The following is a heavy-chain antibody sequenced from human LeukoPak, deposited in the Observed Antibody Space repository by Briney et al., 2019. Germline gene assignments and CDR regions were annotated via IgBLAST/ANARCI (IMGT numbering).Heavy chain of an antibody. V-gene: IGHV4-30-2*01. J-gene: IGHJ3*02. CDR2: IYHSGST. CDR3: ARRSLNAFDI. Sequence: PSETPSLTCTVSGGSISSGGYYWSWIRQPPGKGLGWIGYIYHSGSTYYNPSLKSRVTISVDRSKNQFSLKLSSVTAADTAVYYCARRSLNAFDIWGQGTVVTVSS. D-gene: IGHD2-15*01. CDR1: GGSISSGGYY.